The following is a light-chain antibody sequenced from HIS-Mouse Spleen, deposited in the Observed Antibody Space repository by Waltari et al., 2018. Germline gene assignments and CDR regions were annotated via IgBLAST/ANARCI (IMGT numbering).Light chain of an antibody. CDR1: SIDVVGYNY. Sequence: QSALTQPRSVSGSPGRSVTISCTGTSIDVVGYNYVPWYQQHPGKAPKLMIYDVSKRPSGVPDRFSGSKSGNTASLTISGLQAEDEADYYCCSYAGSYTFVFGGGTKLTVL. V-gene: IGLV2-11*01. CDR2: DVS. CDR3: CSYAGSYTFV. J-gene: IGLJ2*01.